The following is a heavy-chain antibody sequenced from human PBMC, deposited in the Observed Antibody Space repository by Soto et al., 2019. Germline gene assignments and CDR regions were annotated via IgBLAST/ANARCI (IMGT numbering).Heavy chain of an antibody. CDR1: GFTFSSYS. CDR2: ISSSSSYI. D-gene: IGHD1-26*01. V-gene: IGHV3-21*01. Sequence: EVQLVESGGGLVKPGGSLRLSCAASGFTFSSYSMNWVRQAPGKGLEWVSSISSSSSYIYYADSVKGRFTISRDNAKNSLYLQMNSLRAEDTAVYYCARESGGSYAPDYWGQGNLVTVSS. J-gene: IGHJ4*02. CDR3: ARESGGSYAPDY.